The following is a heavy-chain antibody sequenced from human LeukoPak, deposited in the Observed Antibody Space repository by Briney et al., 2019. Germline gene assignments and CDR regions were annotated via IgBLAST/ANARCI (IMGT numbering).Heavy chain of an antibody. J-gene: IGHJ4*02. Sequence: GESLKISCKGSGYRFTSYWIGWVRQMPGKGLEWMGIIYPGDSDTRYSPSFQGQFTISADKSVSTAYLQWSSLKASDTAMYYCARDIGYCSSTSCPEGGYWGQGTLVTVSS. D-gene: IGHD2-2*01. V-gene: IGHV5-51*01. CDR2: IYPGDSDT. CDR1: GYRFTSYW. CDR3: ARDIGYCSSTSCPEGGY.